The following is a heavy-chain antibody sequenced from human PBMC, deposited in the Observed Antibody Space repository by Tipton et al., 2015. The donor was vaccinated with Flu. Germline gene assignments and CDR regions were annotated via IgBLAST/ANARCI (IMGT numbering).Heavy chain of an antibody. CDR1: GGSISSYY. J-gene: IGHJ6*03. V-gene: IGHV4-59*08. D-gene: IGHD2-15*01. CDR3: ARLRMFMDV. CDR2: IYYSGST. Sequence: TLSLTCTVSGGSISSYYWSWIRQPPGKGLEWIGYIYYSGSTNYNPSLKSRVTISVDTSKNQFSLKLSSVTAADTAVYYCARLRMFMDVWGKGTTVTVSS.